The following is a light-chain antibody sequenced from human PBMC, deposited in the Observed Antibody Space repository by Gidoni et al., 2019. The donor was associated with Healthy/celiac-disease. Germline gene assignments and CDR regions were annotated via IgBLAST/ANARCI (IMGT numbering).Light chain of an antibody. Sequence: EIVMTQSPATLSVSPGERATLSCRASQSVSSNLAWYQQRPGQAPRLLIYGASTRATGIPARFSGSVSGTEFTLTISSLQSEDFAVYYCQQYNNWPPIAFGQGTRLEIK. J-gene: IGKJ5*01. CDR1: QSVSSN. CDR3: QQYNNWPPIA. CDR2: GAS. V-gene: IGKV3-15*01.